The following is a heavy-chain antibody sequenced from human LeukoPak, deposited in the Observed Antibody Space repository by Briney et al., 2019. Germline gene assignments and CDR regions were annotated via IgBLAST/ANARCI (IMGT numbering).Heavy chain of an antibody. V-gene: IGHV4-34*01. CDR1: GGSFSGYY. J-gene: IGHJ6*02. Sequence: SETLSLTCAVYGGSFSGYYWSWIRQPPGKGLEWIGEINHSGSTNYNPSLKSRVTISVDTSKNQFSLKLSSVTAADTAVYYCARQGLADSSGYTYYYYGMDVWGQGTTVTVSS. CDR3: ARQGLADSSGYTYYYYGMDV. CDR2: INHSGST. D-gene: IGHD3-22*01.